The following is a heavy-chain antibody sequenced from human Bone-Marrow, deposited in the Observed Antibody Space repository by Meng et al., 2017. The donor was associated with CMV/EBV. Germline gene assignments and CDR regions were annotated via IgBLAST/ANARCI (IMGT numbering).Heavy chain of an antibody. CDR2: TYYRSKWYN. CDR1: GDSVSSNSAA. D-gene: IGHD6-6*01. CDR3: ARYGYSSSSADYYYGMDV. V-gene: IGHV6-1*01. Sequence: SETLSLTCAISGDSVSSNSAAWNWIRQSPSRGLEWLGRTYYRSKWYNDYAVSVKSRITINPDTSKNQFSLQLNSVTPEDTAVYYCARYGYSSSSADYYYGMDVWGQGTTVTVSS. J-gene: IGHJ6*01.